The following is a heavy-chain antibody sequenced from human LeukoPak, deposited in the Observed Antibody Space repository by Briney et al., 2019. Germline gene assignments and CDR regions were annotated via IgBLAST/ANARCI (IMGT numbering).Heavy chain of an antibody. V-gene: IGHV3-74*01. Sequence: GGSLRLSCAASGFTFSSYWMQWVRQAPGKGLVWVSRINRDGSSTSYADSVQGRFTISRDNAKNTLYLQMNSLRAEDTAVYYCAREGPTVTTHMDVWGKGTTITVSS. CDR1: GFTFSSYW. D-gene: IGHD4-17*01. CDR2: INRDGSST. J-gene: IGHJ6*03. CDR3: AREGPTVTTHMDV.